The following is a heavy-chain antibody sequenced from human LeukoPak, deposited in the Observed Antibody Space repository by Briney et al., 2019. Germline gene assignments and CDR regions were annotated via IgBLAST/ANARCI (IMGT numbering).Heavy chain of an antibody. Sequence: ASVTVSCKASGGTFSSYAISWVRQAPGQGLEWMGGIIPIFGTANYAQKFQGRVTITADESTSTAYMELSSLRSEDTAVYYCARPYYYDSSAPLDDAFDIWGQGTMVTVSS. CDR3: ARPYYYDSSAPLDDAFDI. CDR2: IIPIFGTA. CDR1: GGTFSSYA. V-gene: IGHV1-69*13. D-gene: IGHD3-22*01. J-gene: IGHJ3*02.